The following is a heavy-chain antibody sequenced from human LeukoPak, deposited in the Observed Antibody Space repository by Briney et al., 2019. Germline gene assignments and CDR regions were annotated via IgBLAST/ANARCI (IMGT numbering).Heavy chain of an antibody. CDR1: GGSISSYY. V-gene: IGHV4-59*01. J-gene: IGHJ4*02. D-gene: IGHD3-22*01. Sequence: PSETLSLTCTVSGGSISSYYWSWIRQPPGKGLEWIGYIYYSGSTNYNPSLKSRVTISVDTSKNQFSLKLSSVTAADTAVYYCARVEEYYYDSSGYWWYYFDYWGQGTLVTVSS. CDR3: ARVEEYYYDSSGYWWYYFDY. CDR2: IYYSGST.